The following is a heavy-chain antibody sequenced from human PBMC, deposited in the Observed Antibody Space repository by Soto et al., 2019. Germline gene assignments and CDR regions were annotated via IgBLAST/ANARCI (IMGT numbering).Heavy chain of an antibody. J-gene: IGHJ5*02. CDR1: GGSICSYH. D-gene: IGHD2-2*01. CDR3: VRDSKPNLDL. V-gene: IGHV4-59*12. Sequence: SETLSLTCTVSGGSICSYHWSWIRQSPGKGLEWIGEIYPSGNTNYNPSLRSRVAISVDKSKNQFSLQLSYVTGADTAVYFCVRDSKPNLDLWGQGMLVTVSS. CDR2: IYPSGNT.